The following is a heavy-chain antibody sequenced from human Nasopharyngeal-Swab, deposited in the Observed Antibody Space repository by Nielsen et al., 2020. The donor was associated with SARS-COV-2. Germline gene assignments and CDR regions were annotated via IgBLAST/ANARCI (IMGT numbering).Heavy chain of an antibody. Sequence: ASVKISCEASGYTFTSYYMHWVRQAPGQGLEWMGIINPSGGSTSYAQKFQGRVTMTRDTSTSTVYMELSSLRSEDTAVYYCARDMSWDGTSRSVYYGMDVWGQGTTVTVSS. D-gene: IGHD2-2*01. CDR3: ARDMSWDGTSRSVYYGMDV. CDR2: INPSGGST. V-gene: IGHV1-46*01. CDR1: GYTFTSYY. J-gene: IGHJ6*02.